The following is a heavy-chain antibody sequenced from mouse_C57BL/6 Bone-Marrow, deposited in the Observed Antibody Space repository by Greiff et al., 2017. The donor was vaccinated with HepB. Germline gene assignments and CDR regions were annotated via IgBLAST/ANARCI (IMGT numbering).Heavy chain of an antibody. CDR3: ARRGLYGSSYNWYFDV. CDR2: IYPRSGNT. V-gene: IGHV1-81*01. D-gene: IGHD1-1*01. Sequence: QVTLKESGAELARPGASVKLSCKASGYTFTSYGISWVKQRTGQGLEWIGEIYPRSGNTYYNEKFKGKATLTADKSSSTAYMELRSLTSEDSAVYFCARRGLYGSSYNWYFDVWGTGTTVTVSS. CDR1: GYTFTSYG. J-gene: IGHJ1*03.